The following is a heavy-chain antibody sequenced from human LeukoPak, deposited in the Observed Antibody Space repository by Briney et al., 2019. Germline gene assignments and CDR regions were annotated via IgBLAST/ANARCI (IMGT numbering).Heavy chain of an antibody. CDR1: GFTFSSYA. CDR2: ISYDGSNK. V-gene: IGHV3-30-3*01. J-gene: IGHJ4*02. D-gene: IGHD2-2*01. CDR3: ARVRLVVVPAAMYYFDY. Sequence: GGSLRLSCAASGFTFSSYAMHWVRQAPGKGLEWVAVISYDGSNKYYADSVKGRFTISRDNSKNTLYLQMNSLRAEDTAVYYCARVRLVVVPAAMYYFDYWGQGTLVTVSS.